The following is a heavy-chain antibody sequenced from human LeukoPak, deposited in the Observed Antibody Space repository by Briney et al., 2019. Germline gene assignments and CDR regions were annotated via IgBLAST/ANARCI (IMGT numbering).Heavy chain of an antibody. Sequence: SETLSLTCVVSGFSISSGYYWGWIRQPPGRGLEWFVNSHPSGTTFYNSSLKSRVAMSIDTSKNQFSLKLVSVTAADTAVYYCAREAERRIVNWGQGTLVTVSS. CDR3: AREAERRIVN. CDR2: SHPSGTT. CDR1: GFSISSGYY. D-gene: IGHD1-1*01. V-gene: IGHV4-38-2*02. J-gene: IGHJ4*02.